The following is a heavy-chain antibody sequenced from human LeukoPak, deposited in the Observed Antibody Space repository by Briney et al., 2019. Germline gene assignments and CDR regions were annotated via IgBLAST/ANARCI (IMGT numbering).Heavy chain of an antibody. V-gene: IGHV3-30*02. Sequence: GGSLRLSCAASRFTFSSYGMHWVRQAPGKGLQWVTFIRYDGNNKSYADSVKGRFTISRDNSKNTLYLQMNSLRAEDTAVYYCAKVSGGGLYGDLRGNYYYYMDVWGKGTTVTVSS. D-gene: IGHD4-17*01. CDR1: RFTFSSYG. CDR3: AKVSGGGLYGDLRGNYYYYMDV. J-gene: IGHJ6*03. CDR2: IRYDGNNK.